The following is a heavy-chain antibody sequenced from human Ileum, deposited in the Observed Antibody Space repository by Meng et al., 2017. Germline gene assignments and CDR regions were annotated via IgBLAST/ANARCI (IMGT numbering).Heavy chain of an antibody. J-gene: IGHJ4*02. D-gene: IGHD1-26*01. CDR3: ARDHMGSLDY. Sequence: QLHGSGPGLVRPSETLSLICTVSGGSVSRAGYQWGWIRQPPGKGLEWIGYASTNYNPSLKSRVTISLDTSRNQFSLSLSSVTAADTAVYYCARDHMGSLDYWGQGILVTVSS. V-gene: IGHV4-61*08. CDR2: AST. CDR1: GGSVSRAGYQ.